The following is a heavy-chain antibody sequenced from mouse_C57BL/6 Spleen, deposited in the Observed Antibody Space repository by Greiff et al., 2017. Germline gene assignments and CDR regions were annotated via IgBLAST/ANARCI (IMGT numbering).Heavy chain of an antibody. Sequence: QVQLQQPGTELVKPGASVKLSCKASGYTFTSYWMHWVKQRPGQGLEWIGNINPSNGGTNYNEKFKSKATLTVNKSSSTAYMQLSSLTSEDSAVYNGARSYYGSTFDYWGQGTTLTVSS. CDR1: GYTFTSYW. J-gene: IGHJ2*01. CDR2: INPSNGGT. D-gene: IGHD1-1*01. CDR3: ARSYYGSTFDY. V-gene: IGHV1-53*01.